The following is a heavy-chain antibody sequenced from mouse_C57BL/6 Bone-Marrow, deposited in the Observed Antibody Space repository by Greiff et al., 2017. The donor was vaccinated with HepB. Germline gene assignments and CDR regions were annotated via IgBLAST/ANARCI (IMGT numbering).Heavy chain of an antibody. J-gene: IGHJ3*01. V-gene: IGHV5-4*01. CDR1: GFTFSSYA. CDR3: ARDPDDYFAY. D-gene: IGHD2-4*01. CDR2: ISDGGSYT. Sequence: EVMLVESGGGLVKPGGSLKLSCAASGFTFSSYAMSWVRQTPEKRLEWVATISDGGSYTYYPDNVKGRFTISRDNAKNNLYLQMSHLKSEDTAMYYCARDPDDYFAYWGQGTLVTVSA.